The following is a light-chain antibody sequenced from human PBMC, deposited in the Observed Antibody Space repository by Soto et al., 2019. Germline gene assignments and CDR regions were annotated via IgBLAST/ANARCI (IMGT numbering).Light chain of an antibody. CDR2: DAS. CDR3: QQYIKWPIT. J-gene: IGKJ5*01. V-gene: IGKV3-15*01. Sequence: ERVKTQSTRTWSGYAGESATLSGRASQSVSSNLAWYQQKPGQAPRLLISDASTRATGIPARFSGSGSGAEFTLTVSSLQSEDFAVYYCQQYIKWPITFGQGRLLEIK. CDR1: QSVSSN.